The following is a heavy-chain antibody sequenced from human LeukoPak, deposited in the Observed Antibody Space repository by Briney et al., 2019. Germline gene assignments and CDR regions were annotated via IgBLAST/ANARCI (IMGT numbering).Heavy chain of an antibody. J-gene: IGHJ4*02. CDR3: ARYSESPYCGGDCYYNDY. Sequence: SETLSLTCTVSGGSISSYYWSWIRQPAGKGLEWIGYIYYSGSTNYNPSLKSRVTISVDTSKNQFSLKLSSVTAADTAVYYCARYSESPYCGGDCYYNDYWGQGTLVTVSS. CDR2: IYYSGST. V-gene: IGHV4-59*01. D-gene: IGHD2-21*02. CDR1: GGSISSYY.